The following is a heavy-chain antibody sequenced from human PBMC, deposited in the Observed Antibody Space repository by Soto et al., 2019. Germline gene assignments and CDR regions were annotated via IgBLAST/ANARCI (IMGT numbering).Heavy chain of an antibody. CDR3: ARAVWYYDSSGYSPPEAFDI. CDR1: GDSINSRSYY. D-gene: IGHD3-22*01. CDR2: IYTSGST. V-gene: IGHV4-61*02. J-gene: IGHJ3*02. Sequence: SETLSLTCTVTGDSINSRSYYWSWIRQPAGKGLEWIGRIYTSGSTNYNPSLKSRVTMSVDTSKNQFSLKLSSVTAADTAVYYCARAVWYYDSSGYSPPEAFDIWGQGTMVTVSS.